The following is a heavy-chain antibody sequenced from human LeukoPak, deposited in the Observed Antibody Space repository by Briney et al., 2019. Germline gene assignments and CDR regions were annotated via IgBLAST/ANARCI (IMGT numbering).Heavy chain of an antibody. Sequence: SETLSLTCTVSGGSVSSGSYYWSWIRQPPGKGLEWIGYIYYSGSTNYNPSLKSRVTISVDTSKNQFSLKLSPVTAADTAVYYCARAVGYCSSTSCYVADYYYGMDVWGKGTTVTVSS. CDR3: ARAVGYCSSTSCYVADYYYGMDV. J-gene: IGHJ6*04. CDR1: GGSVSSGSYY. CDR2: IYYSGST. D-gene: IGHD2-2*01. V-gene: IGHV4-61*01.